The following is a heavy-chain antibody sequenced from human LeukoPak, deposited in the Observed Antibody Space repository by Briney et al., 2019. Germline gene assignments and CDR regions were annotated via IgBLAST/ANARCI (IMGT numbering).Heavy chain of an antibody. D-gene: IGHD4-23*01. Sequence: GSLRLSCAASGFTFSSYGMHWVRQAPGKGLEWVAFIRYDGSNKYYADSVKGRFTISRDNSKNTLYLQMDSLRAEDTAVYYCAKCVPQSGYGGPDYWGQGTLVTVSS. CDR3: AKCVPQSGYGGPDY. CDR2: IRYDGSNK. J-gene: IGHJ4*02. V-gene: IGHV3-30*02. CDR1: GFTFSSYG.